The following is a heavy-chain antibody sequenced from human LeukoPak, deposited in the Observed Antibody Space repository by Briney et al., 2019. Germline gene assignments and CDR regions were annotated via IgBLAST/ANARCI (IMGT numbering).Heavy chain of an antibody. Sequence: GGSLRLSCAASGFTFSSYTMNWVRQAPGKGLEWVSSISRSSSYIYYADSMKGRFTISRDNAKNSLDLQMHSLRAEDTAVYYCARGLRFHVGSGNWFDLWGQGTLVTVSS. CDR1: GFTFSSYT. D-gene: IGHD3-10*01. CDR2: ISRSSSYI. CDR3: ARGLRFHVGSGNWFDL. V-gene: IGHV3-21*01. J-gene: IGHJ5*02.